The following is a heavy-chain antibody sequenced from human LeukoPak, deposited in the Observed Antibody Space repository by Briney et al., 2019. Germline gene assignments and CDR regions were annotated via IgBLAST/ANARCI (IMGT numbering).Heavy chain of an antibody. CDR3: ARDSGWIQFHY. CDR2: IGPSGDRT. D-gene: IGHD5-18*01. Sequence: PGGSLRLSCSASGFIFRNYGMNWVRHAPGKGLEWVSGIGPSGDRTYYADSVNGRFTNYRDNSKNTLYLQMSSLRDEDTAVYYCARDSGWIQFHYWGQGTQVTVSS. CDR1: GFIFRNYG. J-gene: IGHJ4*02. V-gene: IGHV3-23*01.